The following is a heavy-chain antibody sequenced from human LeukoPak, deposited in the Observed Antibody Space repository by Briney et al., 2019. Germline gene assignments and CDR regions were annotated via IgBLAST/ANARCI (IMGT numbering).Heavy chain of an antibody. J-gene: IGHJ4*02. V-gene: IGHV3-30*09. CDR1: GFIFSNFA. Sequence: GGSLRLSCTAFGFIFSNFAMHWVRQAPGKGMEWVAVASYDGNHKHYADFVKGRFAISRDNSKNILYFQMNSLRADDTAVYYCAREMDGDYPSYWGQGTLVTVSS. D-gene: IGHD4-17*01. CDR3: AREMDGDYPSY. CDR2: ASYDGNHK.